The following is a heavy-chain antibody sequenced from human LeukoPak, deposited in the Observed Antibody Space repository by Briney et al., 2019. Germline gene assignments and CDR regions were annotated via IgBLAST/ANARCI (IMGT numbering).Heavy chain of an antibody. V-gene: IGHV3-21*01. Sequence: PGGSLRLSCAASGFTFSSYSMNWVRQAPGKGLEWVSSISSSSSYIYYADSVKGRFTISRDNAKNSLYLQMNSLRAEDTAVYYCARDLSRIQLWIRSPSFNDWFDPWGQGTLVTVSS. CDR2: ISSSSSYI. D-gene: IGHD5-18*01. CDR1: GFTFSSYS. CDR3: ARDLSRIQLWIRSPSFNDWFDP. J-gene: IGHJ5*02.